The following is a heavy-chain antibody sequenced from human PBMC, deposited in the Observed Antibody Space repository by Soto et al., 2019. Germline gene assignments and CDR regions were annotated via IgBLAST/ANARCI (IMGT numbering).Heavy chain of an antibody. J-gene: IGHJ4*02. D-gene: IGHD5-18*01. V-gene: IGHV3-30*18. CDR3: AKDPGGVQLCDFFDY. Sequence: GGSLRLSCAASVFSFSTSGTHWVRQAPGKGLEWVAAISYDERNKFYADSVKGRFTISRDNSKNMLYLQMNSLRTEDTAVYYCAKDPGGVQLCDFFDYWGQGTQVTVSS. CDR1: VFSFSTSG. CDR2: ISYDERNK.